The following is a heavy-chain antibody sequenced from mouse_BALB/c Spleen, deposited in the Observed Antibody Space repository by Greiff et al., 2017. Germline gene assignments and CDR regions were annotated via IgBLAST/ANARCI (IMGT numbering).Heavy chain of an antibody. CDR2: ISYSGST. V-gene: IGHV3-8*02. CDR1: GDSITSGY. Sequence: EVQLVESGPSLVKPSQTLSLTCSVTGDSITSGYWNWIRKFPGNKLEYMGYISYSGSTYYNPSLKSRISITRDTSTNQYYLQLNSVTTEDTATYYCARYRYGSSHWYFDVWGAGTTVTGSA. CDR3: ARYRYGSSHWYFDV. J-gene: IGHJ1*01. D-gene: IGHD1-1*01.